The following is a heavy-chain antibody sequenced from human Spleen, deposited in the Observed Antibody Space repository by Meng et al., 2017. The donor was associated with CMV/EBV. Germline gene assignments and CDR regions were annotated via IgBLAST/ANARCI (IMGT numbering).Heavy chain of an antibody. Sequence: ASVKVSCKASGYTFTGYYMHWVRQAPGQGLEWMGWINPNSGGTNYAQKFQGRVTMTRDTCISTAYMELSRLRSDDTAVYYCARVTFSAYCGGDCYSFDYWGQGTLVTVSS. CDR3: ARVTFSAYCGGDCYSFDY. V-gene: IGHV1-2*02. CDR2: INPNSGGT. D-gene: IGHD2-21*01. J-gene: IGHJ4*02. CDR1: GYTFTGYY.